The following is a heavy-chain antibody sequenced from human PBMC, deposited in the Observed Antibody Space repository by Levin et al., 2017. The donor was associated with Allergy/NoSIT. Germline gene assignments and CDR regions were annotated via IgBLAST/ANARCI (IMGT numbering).Heavy chain of an antibody. V-gene: IGHV3-30*18. J-gene: IGHJ6*02. Sequence: GESLKISCAASGFTFSNYGMHWVRQAPGKGLEWVAAISNDGSNKYYADSVKGRFTISRDNSKNTLYLQMNSLRAEDTAVYYCAKDSASCSSNSATYGMEVWGQGTAVTVS. D-gene: IGHD2-2*01. CDR2: ISNDGSNK. CDR1: GFTFSNYG. CDR3: AKDSASCSSNSATYGMEV.